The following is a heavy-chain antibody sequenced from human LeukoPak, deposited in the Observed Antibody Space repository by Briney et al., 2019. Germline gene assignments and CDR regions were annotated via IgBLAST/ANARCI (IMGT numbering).Heavy chain of an antibody. CDR3: AKTGSLVGRFFDY. CDR2: IYYSGIT. V-gene: IGHV4-59*01. Sequence: SETLSLTCTVSGGSISSYYWSWIRQPPGKGLEWIGYIYYSGITNYNPSLKSRVTISVDTSKNQFSLKLTSVSAADTAMYFCAKTGSLVGRFFDYWGQGIQVIVSS. D-gene: IGHD2-8*02. CDR1: GGSISSYY. J-gene: IGHJ4*02.